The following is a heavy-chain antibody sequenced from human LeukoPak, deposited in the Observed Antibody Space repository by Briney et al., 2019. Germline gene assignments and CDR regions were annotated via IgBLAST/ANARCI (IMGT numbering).Heavy chain of an antibody. CDR1: GFTFSNAW. V-gene: IGHV3-15*01. D-gene: IGHD4-17*01. CDR3: TADVPNDDGDYVPIDY. CDR2: IKSKRDGGTT. J-gene: IGHJ4*02. Sequence: GGSLRLSCAVSGFTFSNAWMTWFRQAPGKGLEWVGRIKSKRDGGTTDYAAPRKGRFTISRDDSENTLYLQMNSLKTEDTAVYYCTADVPNDDGDYVPIDYWGQGTLVTVSS.